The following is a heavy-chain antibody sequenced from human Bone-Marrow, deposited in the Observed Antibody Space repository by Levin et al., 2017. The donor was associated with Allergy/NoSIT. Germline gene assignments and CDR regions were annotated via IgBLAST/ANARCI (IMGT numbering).Heavy chain of an antibody. CDR3: AKEHSSYFDY. Sequence: ASVKVSCAASGFTFDVYAMNWVRQAPGKGLEWVSAISDSGGATYYADSVKDRFTISRDNSKNTLYLQMNSLRAEDTAVYYCAKEHSSYFDYWGQGALVTVSS. CDR2: ISDSGGAT. J-gene: IGHJ4*02. V-gene: IGHV3-23*01. CDR1: GFTFDVYA. D-gene: IGHD6-13*01.